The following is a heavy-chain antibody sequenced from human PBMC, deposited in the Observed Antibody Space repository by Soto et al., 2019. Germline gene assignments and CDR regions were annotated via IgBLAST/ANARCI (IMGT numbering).Heavy chain of an antibody. CDR3: ATMGTPATGLYFFDY. J-gene: IGHJ4*02. Sequence: VHLQESGPGLVNPSQTLSLTCTASGGSLSSGNYYCSWIRQPPGKGLEWIGFISYSGSTYYSTSLKSRVTISVDTSRSQFSLNLRVVTAADTAVYYCATMGTPATGLYFFDYWGQGSLFTVSS. V-gene: IGHV4-30-4*01. D-gene: IGHD2-15*01. CDR1: GGSLSSGNYY. CDR2: ISYSGST.